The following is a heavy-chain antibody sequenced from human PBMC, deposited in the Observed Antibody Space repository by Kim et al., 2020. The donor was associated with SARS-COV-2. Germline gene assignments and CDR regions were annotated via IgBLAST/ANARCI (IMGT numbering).Heavy chain of an antibody. J-gene: IGHJ4*02. CDR1: GASMTSRSYY. CDR3: AGIVVVGSRMMYFDY. V-gene: IGHV4-39*07. CDR2: IYYTGTT. Sequence: SETLSLTCSVSGASMTSRSYYWAWIRQPPGKGPEWSVSIYYTGTTYYNTSLESRVTISVDPSTNQFSLNLNSVTAADTAVYYCAGIVVVGSRMMYFDYWGRRTRVAVCS. D-gene: IGHD2-15*01.